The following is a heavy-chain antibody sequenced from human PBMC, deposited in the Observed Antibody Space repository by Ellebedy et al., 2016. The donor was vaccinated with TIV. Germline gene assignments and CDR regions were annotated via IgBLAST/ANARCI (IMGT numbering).Heavy chain of an antibody. CDR1: GFTFSSYA. CDR2: ISYDGSNK. J-gene: IGHJ4*02. V-gene: IGHV3-30-3*01. Sequence: GESLKISCAASGFTFSSYAMHWVRQAPGKGLEWVAVISYDGSNKYYADSVKGRFTISRDNSKNTLYLQMNSLRAEDTAVYYCARDYDGRGFDLYSVSFDYWGQGTLVTVSS. D-gene: IGHD3-10*01. CDR3: ARDYDGRGFDLYSVSFDY.